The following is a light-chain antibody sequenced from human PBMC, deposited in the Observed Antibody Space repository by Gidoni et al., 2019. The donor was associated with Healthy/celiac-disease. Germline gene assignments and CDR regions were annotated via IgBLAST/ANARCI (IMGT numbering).Light chain of an antibody. V-gene: IGKV3-20*01. CDR1: QSVSSC. CDR2: AAS. Sequence: EIVLTQSPGTLSLSPGERATLSCRASQSVSSCLAWYQQKPGQAPRLLIYAASNRATGIPDRFSGSGSGTDFTLTISRLEPEDFAVYYCQQYLSFWTFGQGTKVEIK. CDR3: QQYLSFWT. J-gene: IGKJ1*01.